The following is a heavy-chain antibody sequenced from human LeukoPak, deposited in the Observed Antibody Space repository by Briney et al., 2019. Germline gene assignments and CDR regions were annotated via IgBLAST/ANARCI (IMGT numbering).Heavy chain of an antibody. J-gene: IGHJ2*01. CDR3: AKDPYYYDSSGYYYRYFDL. CDR2: ISGSGGST. CDR1: GFTFSRYA. V-gene: IGHV3-23*01. Sequence: GGSLRLSCAASGFTFSRYAMSWVRQAPGKGLEWVSAISGSGGSTYYADSVKGRFTISRDNTKNTLYLQMNSLRAEDTAVYYCAKDPYYYDSSGYYYRYFDLWGRGTLVTVSS. D-gene: IGHD3-22*01.